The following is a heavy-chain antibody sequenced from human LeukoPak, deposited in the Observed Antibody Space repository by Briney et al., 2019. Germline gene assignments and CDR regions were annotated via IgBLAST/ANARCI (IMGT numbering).Heavy chain of an antibody. CDR3: ARSTYCGGDCYPALGY. J-gene: IGHJ4*02. Sequence: TGGSLRLSCAASGFTLSSYSMNWVGQAPGKGLEWVSYISSSNKTIYYADSVKGRFTISRDNAKNSLYLQMNSLRDEDTAVYYCARSTYCGGDCYPALGYWGQGTLVTVSS. CDR1: GFTLSSYS. D-gene: IGHD2-21*02. CDR2: ISSSNKTI. V-gene: IGHV3-48*02.